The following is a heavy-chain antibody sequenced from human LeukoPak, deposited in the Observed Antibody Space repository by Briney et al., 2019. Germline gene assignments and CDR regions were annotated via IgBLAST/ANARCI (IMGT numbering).Heavy chain of an antibody. D-gene: IGHD2-21*02. Sequence: ASVKVSCKASGYTFITYYMHWVRQAPGQGLEWMGIINPSGGSTSYAQKFQGRVTMTRDTSTSTVYMELSSLRSEDTAVYYCARDLPPRGSLVVVTATYGMDVWGQGTTVTVSS. CDR3: ARDLPPRGSLVVVTATYGMDV. J-gene: IGHJ6*02. CDR1: GYTFITYY. CDR2: INPSGGST. V-gene: IGHV1-46*01.